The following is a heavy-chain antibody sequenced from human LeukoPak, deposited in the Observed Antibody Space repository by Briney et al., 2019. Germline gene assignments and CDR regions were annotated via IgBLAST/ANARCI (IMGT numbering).Heavy chain of an antibody. J-gene: IGHJ4*02. V-gene: IGHV3-48*02. CDR1: GFTFSTYS. CDR3: ATKHNRWGAFDY. CDR2: ISGSSSPI. D-gene: IGHD3-16*01. Sequence: PGGSLRLSCAASGFTFSTYSMNWVRQAPGKGLEWVSYISGSSSPIYYADSVKGRFTISRDNAKNSLYLQMNSLRDEDTAVYYCATKHNRWGAFDYWGQGTLVTVSS.